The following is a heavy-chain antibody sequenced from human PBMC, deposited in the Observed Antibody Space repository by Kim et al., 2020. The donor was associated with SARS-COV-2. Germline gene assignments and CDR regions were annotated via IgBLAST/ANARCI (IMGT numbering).Heavy chain of an antibody. V-gene: IGHV4-34*01. CDR3: ARSITIFGVVLYYYYGMDV. J-gene: IGHJ6*02. Sequence: SRVTISVDTSKNQFSLKLSSVTAADTAVYYCARSITIFGVVLYYYYGMDVWGQGTTVTVSS. D-gene: IGHD3-3*01.